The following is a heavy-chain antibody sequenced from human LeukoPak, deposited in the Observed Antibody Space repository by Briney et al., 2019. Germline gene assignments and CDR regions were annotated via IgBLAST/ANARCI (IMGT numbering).Heavy chain of an antibody. J-gene: IGHJ3*02. CDR3: ARDPTSSWETAFDI. CDR2: ISDSSTYI. Sequence: GGSLRLSCAASGFTFSTYTMNWVRQAPGKGLEWVSSISDSSTYIYYADSLKGRFTISRDNAKNSLYLQMNSLRVDDTAVYYCARDPTSSWETAFDIRGQGTMVTVSS. V-gene: IGHV3-21*01. D-gene: IGHD1-26*01. CDR1: GFTFSTYT.